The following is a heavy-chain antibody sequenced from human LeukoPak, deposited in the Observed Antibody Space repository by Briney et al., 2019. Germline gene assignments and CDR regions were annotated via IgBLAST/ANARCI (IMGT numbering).Heavy chain of an antibody. J-gene: IGHJ4*02. CDR3: AKGIWDTAMVTLDY. CDR2: ISGSGGST. Sequence: GGSLRLSCAASGFTFSSYAMSWVRQAPGKGLEWVSAISGSGGSTYYADSVKGRFTISRDNPKNTLYLQMNSLRAEDTAVYYCAKGIWDTAMVTLDYWGQGTLVTVSS. V-gene: IGHV3-23*01. CDR1: GFTFSSYA. D-gene: IGHD5-18*01.